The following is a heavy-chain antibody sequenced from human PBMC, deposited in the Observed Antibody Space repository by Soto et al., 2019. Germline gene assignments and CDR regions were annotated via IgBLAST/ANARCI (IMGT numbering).Heavy chain of an antibody. D-gene: IGHD3-10*01. V-gene: IGHV3-48*01. J-gene: IGHJ4*02. CDR3: ARDRKSHYYGSGSYPSIFDY. CDR2: ISSSSSTI. Sequence: GGSLRLSCAASGFTFSSYSMNWVRQAPGKELEWVSYISSSSSTIYYADSVKGRFTISRDNAKNSLYQQMNSLRAEDTAVYYCARDRKSHYYGSGSYPSIFDYWGQGTLVTVSS. CDR1: GFTFSSYS.